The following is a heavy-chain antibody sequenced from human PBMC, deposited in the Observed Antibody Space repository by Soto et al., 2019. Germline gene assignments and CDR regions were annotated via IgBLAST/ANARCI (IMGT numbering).Heavy chain of an antibody. V-gene: IGHV3-30*18. CDR1: GFTFSSYG. J-gene: IGHJ4*02. CDR2: ISYDGSNK. Sequence: QVQLVESGGGVVQPGRSLRLSCAASGFTFSSYGMHWVRQAPGKGLEWVAVISYDGSNKYYADSVKGRFTISRDNSKNTLYLQMNSRRAEDTAVYYCAKAFYGDLGALDYWGQGTLVTVSS. D-gene: IGHD4-17*01. CDR3: AKAFYGDLGALDY.